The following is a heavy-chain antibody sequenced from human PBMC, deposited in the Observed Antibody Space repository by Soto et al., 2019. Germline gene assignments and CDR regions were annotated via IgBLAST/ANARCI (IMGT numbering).Heavy chain of an antibody. Sequence: EVQLVESGGDLVKPGGSLRLSCAASRFTFSNAWMSWVRQAPGKGLEWVGRIKTKADGGTTDYAAPVIGRFTISRDDSKDTLYLQMNSLKTEDTGVYYCTTARWHTYYLDYWGQGTLVTVSS. J-gene: IGHJ4*02. CDR1: RFTFSNAW. CDR3: TTARWHTYYLDY. V-gene: IGHV3-15*01. CDR2: IKTKADGGTT. D-gene: IGHD6-13*01.